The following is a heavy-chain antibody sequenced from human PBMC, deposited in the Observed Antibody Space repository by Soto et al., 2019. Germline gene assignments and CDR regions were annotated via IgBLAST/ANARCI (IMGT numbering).Heavy chain of an antibody. J-gene: IGHJ4*02. Sequence: QITLKESGPTLVKPTQTLTLTCTFSGFSLSTSGVGVGWIRQPPGKALEWLALIYWDDDKRYSPSLKSRLTITEDTFKNQVVLTMTNMDPVDTATYYCAHPRHWRYFDYWGQGTLVTVSS. CDR2: IYWDDDK. CDR1: GFSLSTSGVG. CDR3: AHPRHWRYFDY. D-gene: IGHD3-3*01. V-gene: IGHV2-5*02.